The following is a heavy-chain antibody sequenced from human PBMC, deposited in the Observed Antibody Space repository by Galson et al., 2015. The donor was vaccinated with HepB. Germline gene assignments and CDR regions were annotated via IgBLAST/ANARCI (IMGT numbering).Heavy chain of an antibody. Sequence: SLRLSCAASGFTVSNSFMTWVRQAPGKGLEWVSIIYSGDNTYYADSAKGRFTISRDNSNNTLFLQMNSLRTEDTAVYYCARRGGGGCAFDIWGQGTVVTVSS. D-gene: IGHD3-16*01. CDR1: GFTVSNSF. J-gene: IGHJ3*02. CDR2: IYSGDNT. V-gene: IGHV3-66*02. CDR3: ARRGGGGCAFDI.